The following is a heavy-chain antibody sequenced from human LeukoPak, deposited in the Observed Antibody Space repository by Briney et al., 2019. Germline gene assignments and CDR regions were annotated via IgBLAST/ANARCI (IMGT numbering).Heavy chain of an antibody. CDR2: IIPIFGTA. CDR1: GGTFSSYA. V-gene: IGHV1-69*05. Sequence: SVKVSCKASGGTFSSYAISWVRQAPGQGLEWMGGIIPIFGTANYAQKFQGRVTITTDESTSTAYMELSSLRSEDTAVYYYARSKSSGYYHYYFDYWGQGTLVTVSS. J-gene: IGHJ4*02. D-gene: IGHD3-22*01. CDR3: ARSKSSGYYHYYFDY.